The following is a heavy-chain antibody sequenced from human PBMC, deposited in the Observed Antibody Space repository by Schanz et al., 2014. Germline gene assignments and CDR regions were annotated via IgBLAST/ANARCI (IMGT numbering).Heavy chain of an antibody. CDR3: ARESSNDIVLVPGAVFDH. V-gene: IGHV3-23*03. J-gene: IGHJ4*02. D-gene: IGHD2-2*01. CDR1: GFTFSSYA. Sequence: EVHLLDSGGGLVQPGGSLRLSCAASGFTFSSYAMSWVRQAPGKGLEWVSFVHPGGSTYYPDSVKGRFTISRDSSKNTLYLQMNSLRPEDTAIYYCARESSNDIVLVPGAVFDHWGQGILVTVSS. CDR2: FVHPGGST.